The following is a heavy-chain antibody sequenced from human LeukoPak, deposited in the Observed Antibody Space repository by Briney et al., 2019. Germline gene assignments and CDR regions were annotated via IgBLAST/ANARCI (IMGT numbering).Heavy chain of an antibody. V-gene: IGHV3-23*01. CDR1: GFTFKEYG. D-gene: IGHD6-19*01. Sequence: GGSLRLSCAASGFTFKEYGMSWVRQAPGKGLEWVSTINDNGANTHYADSVKGRSTISRDSSKNTLFLQMNSLRADDTARYYCTKGDGGWYPIDSWGQGTLIIVSS. J-gene: IGHJ4*02. CDR2: INDNGANT. CDR3: TKGDGGWYPIDS.